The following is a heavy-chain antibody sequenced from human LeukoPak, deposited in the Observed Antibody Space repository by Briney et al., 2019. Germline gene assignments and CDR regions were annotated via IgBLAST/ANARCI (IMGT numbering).Heavy chain of an antibody. V-gene: IGHV3-74*01. D-gene: IGHD3-22*01. Sequence: GGSLRLSCEATGFTFSKYRMHWVRQSPGKGLVWVSFINSHGDTTTYADSVRGRFTISRDNAKNTVFLQMTSLVAEDTAVYYCARACGYLNDLDFWGQGTLVSVPS. CDR2: INSHGDTT. J-gene: IGHJ4*02. CDR3: ARACGYLNDLDF. CDR1: GFTFSKYR.